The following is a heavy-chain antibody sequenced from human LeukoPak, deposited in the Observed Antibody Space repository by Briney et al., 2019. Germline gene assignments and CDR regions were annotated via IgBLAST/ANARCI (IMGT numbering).Heavy chain of an antibody. J-gene: IGHJ4*02. CDR3: ANFKDY. CDR2: NSSSGGNT. V-gene: IGHV3-23*01. Sequence: GALGLSCAGSGITLSSFALGGVRPAPGEGLGLVLNNSSSGGNTYYADSVKGRFTISRDNSKNTLYLQMNSLRAEDTAVYYCANFKDYWGQGTLVTVSS. CDR1: GITLSSFA.